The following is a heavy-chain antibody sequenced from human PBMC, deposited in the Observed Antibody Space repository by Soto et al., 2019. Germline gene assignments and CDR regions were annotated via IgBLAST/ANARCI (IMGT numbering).Heavy chain of an antibody. CDR3: ARGGGGYYYYYMDV. CDR1: GGSISSGGYY. CDR2: IYYSGST. V-gene: IGHV4-31*03. Sequence: PSETLSLTCTVSGGSISSGGYYWSWIRQHPGKGLEWIGYIYYSGSTYYNPSLKSRVTISVDTSKNQFSLKLSSVTAADTAVYYCARGGGGYYYYYMDVWGKGTTVTVSS. J-gene: IGHJ6*03. D-gene: IGHD5-12*01.